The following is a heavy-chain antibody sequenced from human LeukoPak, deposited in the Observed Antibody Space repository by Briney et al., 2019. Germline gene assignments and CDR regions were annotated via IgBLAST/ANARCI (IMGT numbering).Heavy chain of an antibody. Sequence: QAGGSLRLSCAASGFTFSSYWMSWVRQAPGKGLEWVANIKQDGSEKYYVDSVKGRFTISRDNAKNSLYLQMNSLRAEDTAVYYCASLTNDFWSGYQGYWGQGTLVTVSS. J-gene: IGHJ4*02. D-gene: IGHD3-3*01. CDR2: IKQDGSEK. CDR1: GFTFSSYW. V-gene: IGHV3-7*01. CDR3: ASLTNDFWSGYQGY.